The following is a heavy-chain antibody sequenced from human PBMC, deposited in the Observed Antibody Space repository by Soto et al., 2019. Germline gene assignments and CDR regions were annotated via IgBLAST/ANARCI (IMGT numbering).Heavy chain of an antibody. V-gene: IGHV4-39*01. J-gene: IGHJ4*02. CDR1: GGSISSSRYY. CDR2: IYYDGRT. D-gene: IGHD5-12*01. CDR3: AGTSGYSIDY. Sequence: SETLSLTCTVSGGSISSSRYYWGWIRQPPGKGLEWIGSIYYDGRTYYNPSLKSRVTISVDTSKNQFSLKLSSVTAADTAVYYCAGTSGYSIDYWGQGTLVTVSS.